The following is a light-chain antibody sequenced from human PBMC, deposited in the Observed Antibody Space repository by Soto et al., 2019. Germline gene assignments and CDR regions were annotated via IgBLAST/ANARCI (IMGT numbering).Light chain of an antibody. V-gene: IGLV2-8*01. J-gene: IGLJ1*01. Sequence: QSALTQPPSASGSPGQSVAISCTGTASDIGGYTFVSWYQQHPGKAPKLLIYDVNKRPSGVPDRFSGSKSGTTASLTVSGLQAEDEAYYYCSSHGGTNPYVFGTGTTLTVL. CDR1: ASDIGGYTF. CDR2: DVN. CDR3: SSHGGTNPYV.